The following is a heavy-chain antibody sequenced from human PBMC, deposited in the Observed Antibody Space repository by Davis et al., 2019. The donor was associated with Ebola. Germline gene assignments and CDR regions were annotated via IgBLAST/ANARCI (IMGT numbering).Heavy chain of an antibody. D-gene: IGHD1-1*01. CDR1: VITFSSYA. Sequence: GESLKISCADSVITFSSYAMSWIRQAPGKGLEWLAYIIRDGSTIYYADSVKGRFTISRDNAKNSLYLQMNSLRAEDTAVYYCARDFWNDLSYYFGMDVWGKGTTVTVSS. CDR3: ARDFWNDLSYYFGMDV. V-gene: IGHV3-11*01. CDR2: IIRDGSTI. J-gene: IGHJ6*04.